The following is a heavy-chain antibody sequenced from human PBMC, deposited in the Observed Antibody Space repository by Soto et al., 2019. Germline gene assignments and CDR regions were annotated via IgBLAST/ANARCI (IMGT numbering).Heavy chain of an antibody. CDR3: AKDQVGHSRGSLFDY. CDR2: ISYDGSNK. D-gene: IGHD1-26*01. CDR1: GFTFSSYG. J-gene: IGHJ4*02. V-gene: IGHV3-30*18. Sequence: GGSLRLSCAASGFTFSSYGMHWVRQAPGKGLEWVAVISYDGSNKYYADSVKGRFTISRDNSKNTLYLQMNSLRAEDTAVYYCAKDQVGHSRGSLFDYWGQGTLVTVSS.